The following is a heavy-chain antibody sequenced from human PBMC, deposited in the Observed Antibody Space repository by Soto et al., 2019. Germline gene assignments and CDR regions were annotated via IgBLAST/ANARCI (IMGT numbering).Heavy chain of an antibody. V-gene: IGHV3-23*01. J-gene: IGHJ4*02. CDR2: ISATGSLT. CDR1: GFTFSTYA. D-gene: IGHD1-26*01. Sequence: EVRLLESGGGLVQPGGSLRLSCAASGFTFSTYAMSWARQAPGKGLEWVATISATGSLTLYADSVRGRFTISRDNSKNTLSLQMDRLRVENTAVYYCAGSDFWGQGPLVTVSS. CDR3: AGSDF.